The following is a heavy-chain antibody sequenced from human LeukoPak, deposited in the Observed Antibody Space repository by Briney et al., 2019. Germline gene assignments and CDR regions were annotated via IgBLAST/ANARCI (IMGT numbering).Heavy chain of an antibody. D-gene: IGHD1-26*01. CDR2: INPNSGGT. J-gene: IGHJ5*02. V-gene: IGHV1-2*02. CDR3: ARLGVGASFDP. Sequence: PVASVKVSCKASGGSFSNYAISWVRQAPGQGLEWMGWINPNSGGTNYAQKFQGRVTMTRDTSISTAYMELSRLRSDDTAVYYCARLGVGASFDPWGQGTLVTVSS. CDR1: GGSFSNYA.